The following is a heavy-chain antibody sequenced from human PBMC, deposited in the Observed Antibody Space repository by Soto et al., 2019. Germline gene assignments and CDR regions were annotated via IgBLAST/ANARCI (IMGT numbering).Heavy chain of an antibody. Sequence: EVQLVESGGGLVQPGGSLKLSCAASGFTFSGSSVHWVRQASGKGLEWVGRIRNKANSYATAYAASVRGRFTISRDDSKNTAFLQMNSLNTEDTALYYCTATPRNGMGVWGQGTKVTVAS. CDR3: TATPRNGMGV. CDR1: GFTFSGSS. CDR2: IRNKANSYAT. V-gene: IGHV3-73*02. J-gene: IGHJ6*02.